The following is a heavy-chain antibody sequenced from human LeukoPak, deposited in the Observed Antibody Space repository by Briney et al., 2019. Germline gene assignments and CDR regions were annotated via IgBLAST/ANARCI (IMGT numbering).Heavy chain of an antibody. Sequence: PSETLSLTCAVYGGSFSGYYWSWIRQPPGKGLEWIGEINHSGSTNYNPSLKSRVTISVDTSKNQFSLKLSSVTAADTAVYYCASLKRLGSSGYPEDAFDIWGQGTMVTVSS. CDR3: ASLKRLGSSGYPEDAFDI. J-gene: IGHJ3*02. V-gene: IGHV4-34*01. CDR2: INHSGST. CDR1: GGSFSGYY. D-gene: IGHD3-22*01.